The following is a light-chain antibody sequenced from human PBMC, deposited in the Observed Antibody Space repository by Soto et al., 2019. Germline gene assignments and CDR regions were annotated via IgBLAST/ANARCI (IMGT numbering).Light chain of an antibody. CDR2: DVT. V-gene: IGLV2-14*03. CDR1: SSDIGAYNY. CDR3: SSYTVSSAPVI. Sequence: QSALTQPASVSGSPGQSITISCSGTSSDIGAYNYVSWYQQHPDKAPKLIIFDVTNRPSGVSGRFSGSKSANTASLTISGLQFEDEADYYCSSYTVSSAPVIFGGGTKGTVL. J-gene: IGLJ2*01.